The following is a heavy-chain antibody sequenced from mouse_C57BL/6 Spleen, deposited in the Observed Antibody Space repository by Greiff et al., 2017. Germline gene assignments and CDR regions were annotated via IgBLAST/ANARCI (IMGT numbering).Heavy chain of an antibody. V-gene: IGHV1-52*01. Sequence: VQLQQPGAELVRPGSSVKLSCKASGYTFTSYWMHWVKQRPIQGLEWIGNIDPSDSETHYNQKFKDKATLTVDKSSSTAYMQLSRLTSEDSAVYYCARRRNYYGSSTVWYFDVWGTGTTVTVSS. CDR1: GYTFTSYW. CDR3: ARRRNYYGSSTVWYFDV. D-gene: IGHD1-1*01. J-gene: IGHJ1*03. CDR2: IDPSDSET.